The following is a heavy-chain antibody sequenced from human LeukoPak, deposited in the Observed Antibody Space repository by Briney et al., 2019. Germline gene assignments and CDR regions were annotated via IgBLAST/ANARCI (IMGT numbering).Heavy chain of an antibody. CDR2: INPNSGGT. CDR1: GYTFTGYY. Sequence: ASVKVSCKASGYTFTGYYMHWVRQAPGQGLEWMGWINPNSGGTNYAQKFQGRVTMTRDTSISTAYMELSRLRSDDTAVYYCAREAQPGKVPAYNYYYYYGMDVWGQGTTVTVSS. V-gene: IGHV1-2*02. J-gene: IGHJ6*02. CDR3: AREAQPGKVPAYNYYYYYGMDV. D-gene: IGHD2-2*01.